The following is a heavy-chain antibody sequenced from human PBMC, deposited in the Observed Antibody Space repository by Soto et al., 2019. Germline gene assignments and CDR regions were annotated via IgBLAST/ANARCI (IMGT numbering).Heavy chain of an antibody. Sequence: ASVKVSFKASGYTFTSYGISWLRQAPGQGLEWMGWISAYNGNTNYAQKLQGRVTMTTDTSTSTAYMELRSLRSDDTAVYYCARDPVGYSYDYWGQGALVTVSS. CDR2: ISAYNGNT. CDR3: ARDPVGYSYDY. V-gene: IGHV1-18*01. D-gene: IGHD5-18*01. CDR1: GYTFTSYG. J-gene: IGHJ4*02.